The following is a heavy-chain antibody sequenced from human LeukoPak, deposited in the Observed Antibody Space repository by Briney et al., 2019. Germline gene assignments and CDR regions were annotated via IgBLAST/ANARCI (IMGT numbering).Heavy chain of an antibody. D-gene: IGHD3-22*01. Sequence: ASVKVSCKASGYTFTGYYMHWVRQAPGQGLEWMGWINPNSGGTNYAQKFQGRVTMTRDTSISTAYMELSRLRSDDTAVYYCARVRPNYYDSSGFDWGQGTMVTVSS. V-gene: IGHV1-2*02. CDR3: ARVRPNYYDSSGFD. CDR1: GYTFTGYY. J-gene: IGHJ3*01. CDR2: INPNSGGT.